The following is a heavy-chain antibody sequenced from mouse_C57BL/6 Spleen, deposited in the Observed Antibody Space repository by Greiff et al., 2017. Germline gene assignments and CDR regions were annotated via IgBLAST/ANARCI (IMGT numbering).Heavy chain of an antibody. CDR2: IDPEDGET. J-gene: IGHJ2*01. CDR3: ARCDARSNYPFDY. D-gene: IGHD2-5*01. CDR1: GFNIKDYY. Sequence: EVQVVESGAELVKPGASVKLSCTASGFNIKDYYMHWVKQRTEQGLEWIGRIDPEDGETKYAPKFQGKATITADTSSNTAYLQLSSLTSEDTAVYYCARCDARSNYPFDYWGQGTTLTVSS. V-gene: IGHV14-2*01.